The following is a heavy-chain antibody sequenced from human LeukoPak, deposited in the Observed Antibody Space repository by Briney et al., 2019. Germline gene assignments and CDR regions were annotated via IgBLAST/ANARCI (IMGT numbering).Heavy chain of an antibody. Sequence: GGSLRLSCAASGFTFRSYSMNWVRQAPGKGLEWVACITSSSGSTIYYADSVKGRFTISRDNAKNSLYLQINSLRAEGTAVYYCAAIDSGGAFDIWGQGTMVTVSS. CDR1: GFTFRSYS. J-gene: IGHJ3*02. V-gene: IGHV3-48*04. CDR3: AAIDSGGAFDI. CDR2: ITSSSGSTI. D-gene: IGHD3-16*01.